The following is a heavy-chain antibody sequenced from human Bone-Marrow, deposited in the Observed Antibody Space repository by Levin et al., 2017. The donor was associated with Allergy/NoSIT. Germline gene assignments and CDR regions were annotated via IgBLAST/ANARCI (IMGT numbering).Heavy chain of an antibody. V-gene: IGHV3-7*04. Sequence: GESLKISCAASGFTFSSYWMSWVRQAPGKGLEWVANIKQDGSEKYYVDSVKGRFTISRDNAKNSLYLQMNSLRAEDTAVYYCARDRYGDYEDYWGQGTLVTVSS. CDR1: GFTFSSYW. CDR3: ARDRYGDYEDY. CDR2: IKQDGSEK. D-gene: IGHD4-17*01. J-gene: IGHJ4*02.